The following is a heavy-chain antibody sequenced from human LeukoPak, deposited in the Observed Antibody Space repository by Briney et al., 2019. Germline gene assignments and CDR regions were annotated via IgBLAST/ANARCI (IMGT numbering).Heavy chain of an antibody. CDR2: ISSSSSYI. Sequence: PGGSLRLSCAASGFTFSSYSMNWVRQAPGKGLEWVSSISSSSSYIYYADSVKGRFTISRDNAKNSLYLQMNSLRAEDTAVYYCARDYSSSWYPFGHFDYWGQGTLVTVSS. D-gene: IGHD6-13*01. V-gene: IGHV3-21*01. J-gene: IGHJ4*02. CDR3: ARDYSSSWYPFGHFDY. CDR1: GFTFSSYS.